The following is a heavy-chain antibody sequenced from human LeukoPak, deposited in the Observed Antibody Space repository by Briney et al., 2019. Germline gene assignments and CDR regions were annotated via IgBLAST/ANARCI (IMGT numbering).Heavy chain of an antibody. Sequence: PGGSLRLSCAASGFTFSSYAMSWVRQAPGKGLEWVSAISGSGSSTYYADSVKGRFTISRDNSKNTLYLQMNSLRAEDTAVYYCAREGIQLWFGSGLNVYFDYWGQGTLVTVSS. D-gene: IGHD5-18*01. J-gene: IGHJ4*02. CDR3: AREGIQLWFGSGLNVYFDY. CDR1: GFTFSSYA. V-gene: IGHV3-23*01. CDR2: ISGSGSST.